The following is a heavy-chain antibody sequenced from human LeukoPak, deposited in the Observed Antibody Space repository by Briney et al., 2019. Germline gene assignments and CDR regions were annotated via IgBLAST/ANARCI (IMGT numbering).Heavy chain of an antibody. V-gene: IGHV4-34*01. CDR2: INHSGST. Sequence: SETLSLTCAVYGGSFSGYYWSWIRQPPGKGLEWIGEINHSGSTNYNPSLKSRVTISVDTSKNQFSLKLSSVTAADTAVYYCARTGSGWYRPFEPWGQGTLVTVSS. CDR3: ARTGSGWYRPFEP. CDR1: GGSFSGYY. D-gene: IGHD6-19*01. J-gene: IGHJ5*02.